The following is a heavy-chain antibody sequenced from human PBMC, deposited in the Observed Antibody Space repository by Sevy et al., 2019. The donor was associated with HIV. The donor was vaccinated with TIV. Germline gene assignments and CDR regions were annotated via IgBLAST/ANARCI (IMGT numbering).Heavy chain of an antibody. CDR2: IYHSGST. V-gene: IGHV4-38-2*02. CDR1: GYSISSGYY. J-gene: IGHJ6*02. Sequence: SETLSLTCTVSGYSISSGYYWGWIRQPPGKGLEWIGSIYHSGSTYYNPSLKSRVTISVDTSKNQFSLKLCSVTAADTAVYYCARDTYYYDSSGYYLTIYYYYGMDVWGQGTTVTVSS. D-gene: IGHD3-22*01. CDR3: ARDTYYYDSSGYYLTIYYYYGMDV.